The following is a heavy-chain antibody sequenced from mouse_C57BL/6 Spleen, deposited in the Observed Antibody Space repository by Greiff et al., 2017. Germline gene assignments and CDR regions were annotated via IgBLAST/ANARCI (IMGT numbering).Heavy chain of an antibody. CDR3: ARGGGCCGSSYEYLDD. J-gene: IGHJ1*03. V-gene: IGHV1-82*01. D-gene: IGHD1-1*01. Sequence: VKLMESGPELVKPGASVKISCKASGYAFSSSWMNWVKQRPGKGLEWIGRIYPGDGDTNYNGKFKGKATLTADKSSSTAYMQLSSLTSEDSAVDFGARGGGCCGSSYEYLDDWGTGTTVTVSS. CDR2: IYPGDGDT. CDR1: GYAFSSSW.